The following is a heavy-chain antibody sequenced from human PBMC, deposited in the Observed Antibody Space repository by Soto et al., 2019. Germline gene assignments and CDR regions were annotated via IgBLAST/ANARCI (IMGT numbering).Heavy chain of an antibody. CDR3: ARERAHYGIDV. V-gene: IGHV1-8*01. CDR1: GYTFTSYD. J-gene: IGHJ6*02. Sequence: QVQLVQSGAEVKKPGASVKVSCKASGYTFTSYDISWVRQATGQGLEWMGCMNPNSGNTGFAQKFQGRVTMTRNTSINTAYMELSSLRSADTAVYYCARERAHYGIDVWGQGTTVTVSS. CDR2: MNPNSGNT. D-gene: IGHD6-25*01.